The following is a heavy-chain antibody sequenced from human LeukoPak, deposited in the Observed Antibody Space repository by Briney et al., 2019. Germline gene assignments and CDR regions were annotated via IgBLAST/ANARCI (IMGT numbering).Heavy chain of an antibody. CDR2: ISTDGSST. CDR1: GLTFRRYC. D-gene: IGHD2/OR15-2a*01. Sequence: PGGSLRLSCAASGLTFRRYCMHWLRQAPGKGLVWVSRISTDGSSTSYADSVKGRFTISRDNGKNTLYLQMNSLRAEDTAVYYCASYLTSIPSGMDVWGQGTTVTVSS. V-gene: IGHV3-74*01. J-gene: IGHJ6*02. CDR3: ASYLTSIPSGMDV.